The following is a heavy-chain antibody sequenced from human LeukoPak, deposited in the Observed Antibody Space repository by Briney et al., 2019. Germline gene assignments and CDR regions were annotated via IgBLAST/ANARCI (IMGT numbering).Heavy chain of an antibody. CDR3: ARDRASGYSSSWYDAFDI. J-gene: IGHJ3*02. D-gene: IGHD6-13*01. Sequence: PSETLSLTCTVSGGSISSYYWSWIRQPAGKGLEWIGRIYTSGSTNYNPTLKSRVTMSVDTSKNQFSLKLSSVAAADTAVYYCARDRASGYSSSWYDAFDIWGQGTMVTVSS. V-gene: IGHV4-4*07. CDR2: IYTSGST. CDR1: GGSISSYY.